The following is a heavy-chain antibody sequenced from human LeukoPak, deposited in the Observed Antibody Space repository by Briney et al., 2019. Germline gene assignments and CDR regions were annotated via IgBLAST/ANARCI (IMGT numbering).Heavy chain of an antibody. Sequence: PGGSLRLSCAASGFTFSSYGMHWVRQAPGKGLEWVSYISSSGSTIYYADSVKGRFTISRDNAKNSLYLQMNSLRAEDTAVYYCARVGYFDWFGVKTYYYYMDVWGKGTTVTISS. D-gene: IGHD3-9*01. CDR1: GFTFSSYG. V-gene: IGHV3-48*04. CDR2: ISSSGSTI. CDR3: ARVGYFDWFGVKTYYYYMDV. J-gene: IGHJ6*03.